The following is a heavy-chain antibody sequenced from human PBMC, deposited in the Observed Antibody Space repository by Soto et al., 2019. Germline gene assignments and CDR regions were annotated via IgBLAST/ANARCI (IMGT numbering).Heavy chain of an antibody. CDR1: GGTFSSYA. J-gene: IGHJ4*02. V-gene: IGHV1-69*13. CDR3: ARAHGGGYSETYYFDY. D-gene: IGHD5-18*01. CDR2: IIPIFGTA. Sequence: GASVKVSCKASGGTFSSYAISWVRQAPGQGLEWMGGIIPIFGTANYAQKFQGRVTITADESTSTAYMELSSLRSEDTAVYYCARAHGGGYSETYYFDYWGQGTLVTVSS.